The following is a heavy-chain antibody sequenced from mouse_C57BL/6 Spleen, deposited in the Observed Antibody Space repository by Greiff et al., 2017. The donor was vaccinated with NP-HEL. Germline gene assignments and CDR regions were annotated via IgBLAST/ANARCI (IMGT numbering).Heavy chain of an antibody. D-gene: IGHD2-3*01. CDR1: GYAFTNYL. J-gene: IGHJ2*01. Sequence: QVQLQQSGAELVRPGTSVKVSCKASGYAFTNYLIEWVKQRPGQGLEWIGVINPGSGGTNYNEKFKGKATLTADKSSSTAYMQLSSLTSEDSAVYFCARDGYPFDYWGQGTTLTVSS. V-gene: IGHV1-54*01. CDR2: INPGSGGT. CDR3: ARDGYPFDY.